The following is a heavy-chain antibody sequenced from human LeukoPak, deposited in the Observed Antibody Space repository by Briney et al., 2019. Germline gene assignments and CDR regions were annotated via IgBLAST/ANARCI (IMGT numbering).Heavy chain of an antibody. Sequence: GGSLRLSCAASGFTFSSYSMNWVRQVPGKGLEWVSSISSSSSYIYYADSVKGRFTISRDNAKNSLCLQMNSLRAEDTAVYYCARDRGLTGTNFDYWGQGTLVTVSS. CDR1: GFTFSSYS. J-gene: IGHJ4*02. D-gene: IGHD1-20*01. V-gene: IGHV3-21*01. CDR3: ARDRGLTGTNFDY. CDR2: ISSSSSYI.